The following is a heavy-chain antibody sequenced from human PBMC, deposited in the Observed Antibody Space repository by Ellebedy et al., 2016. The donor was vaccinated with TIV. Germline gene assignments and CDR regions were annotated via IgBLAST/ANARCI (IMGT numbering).Heavy chain of an antibody. D-gene: IGHD1-26*01. Sequence: SLKISCAASGFTFDDYAMHWVRQAPGKGLEWVSGISWNSGSIGYADSVKGRFTISRDNSKNTLYLQMNSLRAEDTAVYYCARGLGATDYWGQGTLVTVSS. V-gene: IGHV3-9*01. CDR2: ISWNSGSI. CDR1: GFTFDDYA. CDR3: ARGLGATDY. J-gene: IGHJ4*02.